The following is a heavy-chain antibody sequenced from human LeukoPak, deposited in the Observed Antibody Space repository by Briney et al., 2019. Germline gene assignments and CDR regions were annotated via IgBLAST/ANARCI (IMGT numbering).Heavy chain of an antibody. J-gene: IGHJ4*02. CDR1: GFTFSNYA. Sequence: GGSLRLSCAASGFTFSNYAMNWVRQAPGKGLEWVSAVSGSGHSTYYADSVKGRFTISRDNSKNTLYTQVNSLRAEDTAVYYCAREGSSGWYSFDYWGQGTLVTVSS. CDR3: AREGSSGWYSFDY. D-gene: IGHD6-19*01. CDR2: VSGSGHST. V-gene: IGHV3-23*01.